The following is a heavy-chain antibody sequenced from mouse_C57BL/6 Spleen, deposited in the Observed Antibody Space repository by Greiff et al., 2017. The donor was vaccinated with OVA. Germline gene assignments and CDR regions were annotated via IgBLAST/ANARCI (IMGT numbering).Heavy chain of an antibody. J-gene: IGHJ2*01. CDR1: GYTFTSYW. V-gene: IGHV1-72*01. Sequence: VQLQQPGAELVKPGASVKLSCKASGYTFTSYWMHWVKQRPGRGLEWIGRFDPNSGGTKYNEKFKSKATLTVDKPSSTAYMQLSSLTSEDSAVYYCARSHYYGSSPLYYFDYWGQGTTLTVSS. CDR3: ARSHYYGSSPLYYFDY. CDR2: FDPNSGGT. D-gene: IGHD1-1*01.